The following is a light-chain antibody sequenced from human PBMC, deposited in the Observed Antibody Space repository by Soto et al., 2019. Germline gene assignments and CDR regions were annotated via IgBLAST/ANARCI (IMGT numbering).Light chain of an antibody. J-gene: IGKJ4*01. CDR2: GAS. CDR1: QTVGSTY. V-gene: IGKV3-20*01. Sequence: EIVLTQSPGILSLSPGERATLSCRASQTVGSTYLAWYQQKPGQAPRLLISGASTRATGIPDRLSGSGSGTDLTLTISRLEPEDFAVYYCQQYGSSPLLTFGGGTKVDIK. CDR3: QQYGSSPLLT.